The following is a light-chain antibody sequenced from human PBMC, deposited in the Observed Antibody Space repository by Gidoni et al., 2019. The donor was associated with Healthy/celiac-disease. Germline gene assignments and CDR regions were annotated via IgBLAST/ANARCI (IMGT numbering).Light chain of an antibody. CDR2: AAS. J-gene: IGKJ1*01. V-gene: IGKV1-39*01. CDR1: QSISSY. CDR3: QQSYSTLWT. Sequence: DIQMTQSPSSLSASVGDRVTITCRASQSISSYLNWYQQKPGKAPKLLIYAASRLQSWVPSRFSGSGSGTDFTLTISSLQPEDFATYYCQQSYSTLWTFGQXTKVEIK.